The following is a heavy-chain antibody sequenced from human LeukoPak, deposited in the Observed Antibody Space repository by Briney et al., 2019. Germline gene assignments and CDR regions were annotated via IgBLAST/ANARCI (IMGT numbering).Heavy chain of an antibody. V-gene: IGHV2-5*01. J-gene: IGHJ5*02. Sequence: SGPTLVNPTQTLTLTCTFSGFSLNTSGVNVGWSRQPPGRALEWLALIYWHDDKRYSPSLKSRLSITTDTSKNQVVLTMTNLDPVDKATYYCAHRRGISGSYWFDPWGQGTLVTVSS. CDR3: AHRRGISGSYWFDP. CDR2: IYWHDDK. CDR1: GFSLNTSGVN. D-gene: IGHD1-26*01.